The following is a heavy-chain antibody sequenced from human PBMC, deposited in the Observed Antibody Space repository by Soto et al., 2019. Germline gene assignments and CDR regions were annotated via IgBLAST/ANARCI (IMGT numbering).Heavy chain of an antibody. CDR2: IYSGGST. J-gene: IGHJ4*02. CDR3: AAYSHKGY. Sequence: EEQLVESGGDLVQPGGSLRLSCAASGFTVSNNYMSWVRQAPGKGLEWVSLIYSGGSTYYADSVKGRFTISRDSSKNTLYLLMNSLRAEDTAMYYCAAYSHKGYWGQGTLVTVSS. CDR1: GFTVSNNY. V-gene: IGHV3-66*01. D-gene: IGHD3-16*01.